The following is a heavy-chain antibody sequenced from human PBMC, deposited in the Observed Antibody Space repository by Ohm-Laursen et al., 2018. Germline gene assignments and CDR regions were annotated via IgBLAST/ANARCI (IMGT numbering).Heavy chain of an antibody. CDR1: GYTFTGYY. D-gene: IGHD1-26*01. J-gene: IGHJ4*02. V-gene: IGHV1-2*02. Sequence: ASVKVSCKASGYTFTGYYMHWVRQAPGQGLEWMGWINPNSGGTNYAQKFQGRVTMTRDTSISTAYMELSRLRSDDTAVYYCATTPQVGATTFDYWGQGTLVTVSS. CDR3: ATTPQVGATTFDY. CDR2: INPNSGGT.